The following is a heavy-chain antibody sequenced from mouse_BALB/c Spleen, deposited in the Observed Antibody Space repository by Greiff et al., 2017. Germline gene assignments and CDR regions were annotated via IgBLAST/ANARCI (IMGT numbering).Heavy chain of an antibody. D-gene: IGHD2-3*01. Sequence: QVQLQQSGAELARPGASVKLSCKASGYTFTSYWMQWVKQRPGQGLEWIGAIYPGDGDTRYTQKFKGKATLTADKSSSTAYMQLSSLASEDSAVYYCARWPPSAWFAYWGQGTLVTVSA. CDR3: ARWPPSAWFAY. CDR2: IYPGDGDT. V-gene: IGHV1-87*01. CDR1: GYTFTSYW. J-gene: IGHJ3*01.